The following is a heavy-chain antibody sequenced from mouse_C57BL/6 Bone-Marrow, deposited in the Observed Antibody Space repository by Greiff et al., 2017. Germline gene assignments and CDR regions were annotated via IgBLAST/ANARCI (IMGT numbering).Heavy chain of an antibody. CDR3: ARDDGYFQFAY. CDR2: IYPGSGST. J-gene: IGHJ3*01. D-gene: IGHD2-3*01. Sequence: VQLQESGAELVKPGASVKMSCKASGYTFTSYWITWVKQRPGQGLEWIGDIYPGSGSTNYNEKFKSKATLTVDTSSSTAYMQLSSLTSEDSAVYYCARDDGYFQFAYWGQGTLVTVSA. CDR1: GYTFTSYW. V-gene: IGHV1-55*01.